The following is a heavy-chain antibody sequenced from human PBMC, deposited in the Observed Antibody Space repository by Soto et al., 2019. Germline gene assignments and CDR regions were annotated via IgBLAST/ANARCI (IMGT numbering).Heavy chain of an antibody. V-gene: IGHV3-53*02. CDR3: ASLAVAEGFDP. CDR2: IHADGST. J-gene: IGHJ5*02. CDR1: GFSISINY. Sequence: EVHLVETGGGLIQPGGSLRLSCAASGFSISINYMSWVRQAPGKGLEWVSLIHADGSTSYADSVNGRFTISRDNSKNTVYLQINSLRVEDTAVYYCASLAVAEGFDPWGQGTLVTVSS. D-gene: IGHD6-19*01.